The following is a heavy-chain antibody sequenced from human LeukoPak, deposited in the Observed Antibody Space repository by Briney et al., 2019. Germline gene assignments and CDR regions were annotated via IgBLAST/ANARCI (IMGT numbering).Heavy chain of an antibody. V-gene: IGHV3-11*01. CDR1: GFTFSDYY. CDR2: ISSSGSTI. CDR3: ASSPRGYSGYGTNFDY. J-gene: IGHJ4*02. Sequence: PGGSLRLSCAASGFTFSDYYMSWIRQAPGKGLEWVSYISSSGSTICYADSVKGRFTISRDNAKNSLYLQMNSLRAEDTAVYYCASSPRGYSGYGTNFDYWGQGTLVTVSS. D-gene: IGHD5-12*01.